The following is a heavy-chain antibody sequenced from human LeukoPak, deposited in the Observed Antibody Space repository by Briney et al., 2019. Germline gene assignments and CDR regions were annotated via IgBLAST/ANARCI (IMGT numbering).Heavy chain of an antibody. D-gene: IGHD6-13*01. J-gene: IGHJ6*02. Sequence: ASVKVSCKASGYTFTSYGNSWVRQAPGQGLEWMGWISAYNGNTNYAQKLQGRVTMTTDTSTSTAYMELRSLRSDDTAVYYCAATEDSSSWYTYYYYGMDVWGQGTTVTVSS. CDR2: ISAYNGNT. CDR1: GYTFTSYG. CDR3: AATEDSSSWYTYYYYGMDV. V-gene: IGHV1-18*01.